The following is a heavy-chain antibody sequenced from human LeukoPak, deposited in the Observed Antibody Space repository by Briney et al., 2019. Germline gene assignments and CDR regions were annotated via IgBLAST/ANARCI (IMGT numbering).Heavy chain of an antibody. CDR3: AREYDILSNYDAFDI. CDR1: GGSISDYY. CDR2: IYYSGST. J-gene: IGHJ3*02. V-gene: IGHV4-59*01. D-gene: IGHD3-9*01. Sequence: SETLSLTCTVSGGSISDYYRGWIRQPPGKGLEWIGYIYYSGSTNYNPSLKSRVTISVDTSKNQFSLKLTSVTAADTAVYYCAREYDILSNYDAFDIWGQGTMVTVSS.